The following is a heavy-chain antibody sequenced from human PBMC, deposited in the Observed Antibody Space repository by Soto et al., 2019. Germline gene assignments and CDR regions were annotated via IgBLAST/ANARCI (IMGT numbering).Heavy chain of an antibody. D-gene: IGHD6-13*01. V-gene: IGHV3-7*01. CDR3: ASVAAAGIFYYYYYGMDV. Sequence: VSLRLSCAASGFTFSSYWMSWVRQAPGKGLEWVANIKQDGSEKYYVDSVKGRFTISRDNAKNSLYLQMNSLRAEDTAVYYCASVAAAGIFYYYYYGMDVWGQGTTVTVS. CDR2: IKQDGSEK. J-gene: IGHJ6*02. CDR1: GFTFSSYW.